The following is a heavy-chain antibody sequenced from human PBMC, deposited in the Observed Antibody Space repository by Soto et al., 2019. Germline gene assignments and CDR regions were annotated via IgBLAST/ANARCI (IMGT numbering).Heavy chain of an antibody. CDR2: IYRGDAT. CDR1: GFSVSDNY. D-gene: IGHD6-6*01. V-gene: IGHV3-53*01. Sequence: PGGSLRLSCAVSGFSVSDNYMSWVRQAPGKGLEWVSVIYRGDATHYADSVKGRFTISRDNSKNTVYLQMNNLRAEDTAVYYCARDRSDSSRADSFDIWGQGTTVTVSS. J-gene: IGHJ3*02. CDR3: ARDRSDSSRADSFDI.